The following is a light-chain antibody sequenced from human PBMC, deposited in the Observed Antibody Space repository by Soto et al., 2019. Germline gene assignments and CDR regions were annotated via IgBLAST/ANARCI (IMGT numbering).Light chain of an antibody. CDR3: QQRSNWPRGT. CDR1: QSVSSY. Sequence: EIVLTQSPATLSLSPGERATLSCRASQSVSSYLAWYQQKPGQAPRLLIYDASNRATGIPARFSGSGSGTDFTLTISSLEPEDFGVYYCQQRSNWPRGTFGGGTKVEIK. J-gene: IGKJ4*01. CDR2: DAS. V-gene: IGKV3-11*01.